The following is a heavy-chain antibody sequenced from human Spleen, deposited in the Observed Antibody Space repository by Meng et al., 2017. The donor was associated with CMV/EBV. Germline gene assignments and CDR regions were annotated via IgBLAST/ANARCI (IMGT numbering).Heavy chain of an antibody. CDR1: GFTFSSYA. D-gene: IGHD2-2*02. V-gene: IGHV3-21*01. CDR2: ISSSSSYI. CDR3: ARGYCSSTSCYTYHY. J-gene: IGHJ4*02. Sequence: GGSLRLSCAASGFTFSSYAMSWVRQAPGKGLEWVSSISSSSSYIYYADSVKGRFTISRDNAKNSLYLQMNSLRAEDTAVYYCARGYCSSTSCYTYHYWGQGTLVTVSS.